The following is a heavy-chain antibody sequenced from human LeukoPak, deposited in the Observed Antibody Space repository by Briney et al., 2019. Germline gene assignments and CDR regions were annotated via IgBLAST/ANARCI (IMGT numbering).Heavy chain of an antibody. CDR3: ARERWGQWLVFDY. V-gene: IGHV1-18*01. J-gene: IGHJ4*02. Sequence: ASVKVSCKASGYSFTSYGISWVRQAPGQGLEWMGWISAYNGNTKYAQKLQGRVTMTTDTSTGTAYMELRSLRSDDTAVYYCARERWGQWLVFDYWGQGTLVTVSS. D-gene: IGHD6-19*01. CDR2: ISAYNGNT. CDR1: GYSFTSYG.